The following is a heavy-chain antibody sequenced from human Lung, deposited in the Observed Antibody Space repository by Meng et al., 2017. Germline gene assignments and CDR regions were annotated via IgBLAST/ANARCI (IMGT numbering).Heavy chain of an antibody. V-gene: IGHV2-5*02. CDR2: IYWDDDK. Sequence: PFKDSGPPLVQPTPTLSLPFTFPAFSFSTSGVGVGWLRQPPGQALAWLALIYWDDDKRYSPSLKSRLTIPKDTSKNQVVLTMTNMDPVDTATYYCAHASYYYDSSGYKFFDYWGQGTLVTVSS. D-gene: IGHD3-22*01. J-gene: IGHJ4*02. CDR3: AHASYYYDSSGYKFFDY. CDR1: AFSFSTSGVG.